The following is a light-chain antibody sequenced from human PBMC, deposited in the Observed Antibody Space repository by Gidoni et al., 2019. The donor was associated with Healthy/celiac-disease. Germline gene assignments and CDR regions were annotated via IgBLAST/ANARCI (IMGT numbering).Light chain of an antibody. CDR3: QQRSNRALT. Sequence: EIVLPQSPATLSLSPGERATLSCRASQSVSSYLAWYQQTPGQAPRLLIYDASNMATGIPARFSGSGSGTDFTLTISSLEPEDSAVYYCQQRSNRALTFGGGTKVEIK. CDR2: DAS. CDR1: QSVSSY. V-gene: IGKV3-11*01. J-gene: IGKJ4*01.